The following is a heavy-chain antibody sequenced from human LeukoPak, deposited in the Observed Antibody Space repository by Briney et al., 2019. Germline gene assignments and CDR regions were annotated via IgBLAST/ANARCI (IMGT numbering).Heavy chain of an antibody. J-gene: IGHJ6*03. CDR3: ARSTVTSSYYYMDV. D-gene: IGHD4-11*01. V-gene: IGHV3-23*01. CDR2: ISGSGGST. CDR1: GFTFSSYA. Sequence: GGSLRLSCAASGFTFSSYAMSWVRQAPGKGLEWVSAISGSGGSTYYADSVKGRFTISRDNAKNSLHLQMNSLRAEDTAVYFCARSTVTSSYYYMDVWGKGTTVIVSS.